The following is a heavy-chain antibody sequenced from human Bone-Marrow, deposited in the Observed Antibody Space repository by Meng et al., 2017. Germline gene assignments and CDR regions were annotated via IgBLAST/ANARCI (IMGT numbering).Heavy chain of an antibody. Sequence: QWHLVQSGSEVKKPRASLNVSCKASGYTSISSDINRVRQAVGQGLELLGWMNPNSGTAVYAQSFQGRVTMTRDTSTDTAYLELSSLRSEDTALYYCARGKDSSDYYIFASWGQGTLVTVSS. CDR1: GYTSISSD. CDR3: ARGKDSSDYYIFAS. J-gene: IGHJ4*02. D-gene: IGHD6-25*01. V-gene: IGHV1-8*02. CDR2: MNPNSGTA.